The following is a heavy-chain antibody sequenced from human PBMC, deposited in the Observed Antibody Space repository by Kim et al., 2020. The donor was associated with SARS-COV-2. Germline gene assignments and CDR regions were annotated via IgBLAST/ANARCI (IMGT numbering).Heavy chain of an antibody. J-gene: IGHJ4*02. Sequence: GGSLRLSCAASGFTFSSYAMSWVRQAPGKGLEWVSAISGGGGSTYYADSVKGRFTISRDNSKNTLYLQMNSLRAEDTAVYYCAKGAKLRFLEWLLTDYWGQGTLVTVSS. CDR1: GFTFSSYA. V-gene: IGHV3-23*01. CDR3: AKGAKLRFLEWLLTDY. CDR2: ISGGGGST. D-gene: IGHD3-3*01.